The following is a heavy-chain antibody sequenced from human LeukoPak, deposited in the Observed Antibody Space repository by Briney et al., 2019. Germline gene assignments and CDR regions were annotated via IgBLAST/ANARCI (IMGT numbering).Heavy chain of an antibody. CDR3: ARDAYGSIDY. CDR1: GFTVSSNY. J-gene: IGHJ4*02. V-gene: IGHV3-66*01. CDR2: IYSGGST. D-gene: IGHD3-10*01. Sequence: PGGSLRLSCAASGFTVSSNYMSWVRQAPGKGREWVSVIYSGGSTYYADSVKGRFTISRDNSKNTLYLQMNSLRAEDTAVYYCARDAYGSIDYWGQGTLVTVSS.